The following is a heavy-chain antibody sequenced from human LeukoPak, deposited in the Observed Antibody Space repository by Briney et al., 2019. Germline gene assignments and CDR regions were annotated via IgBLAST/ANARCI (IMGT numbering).Heavy chain of an antibody. CDR3: ARGSRELYYFDY. D-gene: IGHD1-7*01. V-gene: IGHV4-59*01. CDR2: IYYSGST. J-gene: IGHJ4*02. CDR1: GGSISSYY. Sequence: PSETLSLTCTVSGGSISSYYWSWIRQPPGKGLEWIGYIYYSGSTKYNPSLKSRVTISVDASKTQFSLRLNSVTAADTAVYYCARGSRELYYFDYWGQGTLVTVSS.